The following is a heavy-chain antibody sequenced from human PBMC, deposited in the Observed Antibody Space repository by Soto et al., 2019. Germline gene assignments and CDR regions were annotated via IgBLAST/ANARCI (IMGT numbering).Heavy chain of an antibody. D-gene: IGHD6-13*01. CDR2: IDPSDSYT. J-gene: IGHJ6*02. CDR1: GYSFTSYW. CDR3: ARQRGSGSSWYVGYYGMDV. V-gene: IGHV5-10-1*01. Sequence: GESLKISCKGSGYSFTSYWISWVRQMPGKGLEWMGRIDPSDSYTNYSPSSQGHVTISADKSISTAYLQWSSLKASDTAMYYCARQRGSGSSWYVGYYGMDVWGQGTTVTVSS.